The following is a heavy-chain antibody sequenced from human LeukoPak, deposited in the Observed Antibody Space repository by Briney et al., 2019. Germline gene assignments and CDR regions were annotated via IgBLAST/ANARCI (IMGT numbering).Heavy chain of an antibody. V-gene: IGHV3-21*01. J-gene: IGHJ6*03. CDR1: GFAFSSYS. Sequence: GSLRLSCAASGFAFSSYSMNWVRQAPGKGLEWVSSISSSSSYIYYADSVKGRFTISRDNAKNSLYLQMNSLRAEDTAVYYCARGPSRGYGDYYYYYMDVWGKGTTVTVSS. D-gene: IGHD4-17*01. CDR3: ARGPSRGYGDYYYYYMDV. CDR2: ISSSSSYI.